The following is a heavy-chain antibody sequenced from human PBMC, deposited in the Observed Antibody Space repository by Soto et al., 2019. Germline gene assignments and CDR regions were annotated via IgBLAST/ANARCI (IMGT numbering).Heavy chain of an antibody. Sequence: SETLSLTCTVSDGSVSSTNHYWGWIRQPPGKGLEWIGDIYYSGMTRYNPSLKSRVTISVDTSKDQFSLKLTSVTAADTAVYYCARHGYYYDSTGYYYFVWGQGTQVTVSS. D-gene: IGHD3-22*01. CDR2: IYYSGMT. CDR3: ARHGYYYDSTGYYYFV. CDR1: DGSVSSTNHY. J-gene: IGHJ4*02. V-gene: IGHV4-39*01.